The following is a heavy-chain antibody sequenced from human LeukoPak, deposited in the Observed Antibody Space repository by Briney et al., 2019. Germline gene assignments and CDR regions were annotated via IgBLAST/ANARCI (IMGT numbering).Heavy chain of an antibody. D-gene: IGHD1-26*01. V-gene: IGHV3-21*01. Sequence: GGSLRLSCAASGFTFSSYSMNWVRQAPGNGLEWVSSISNSSSYIYYADPVRGPFTISRDNGKNSLYLQINSLRAEDTAVYYCARDDSGRYYFQHWGQGTLVTVSS. J-gene: IGHJ1*01. CDR3: ARDDSGRYYFQH. CDR2: ISNSSSYI. CDR1: GFTFSSYS.